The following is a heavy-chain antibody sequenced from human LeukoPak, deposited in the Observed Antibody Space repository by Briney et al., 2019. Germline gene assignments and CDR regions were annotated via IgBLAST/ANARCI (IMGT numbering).Heavy chain of an antibody. CDR2: IYYSGST. J-gene: IGHJ4*02. D-gene: IGHD6-19*01. Sequence: SETLSLTCTVSGGSISSSSYYWGWIRQPPGKGLEWIGNIYYSGSTYYNPSLKSRVTISVDTSKNQFSLKLSSVTAADTAVYYCARRGYSSGWLDYWGQGTLVTVSS. CDR1: GGSISSSSYY. CDR3: ARRGYSSGWLDY. V-gene: IGHV4-39*01.